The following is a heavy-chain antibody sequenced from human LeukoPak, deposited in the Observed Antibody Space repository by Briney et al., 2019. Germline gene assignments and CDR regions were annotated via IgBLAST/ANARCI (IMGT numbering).Heavy chain of an antibody. CDR2: IYPCDSDT. CDR1: GYSFTSYW. Sequence: GESLKISCKGSGYSFTSYWIGWVRQMPGKGLEWMGIIYPCDSDTRYSPSFQGQVTISADKSISTAYLQWSSLKASDTAMYYCARTYYYDSSGYYSREYYFDYWGQGTLVTVSS. D-gene: IGHD3-22*01. J-gene: IGHJ4*02. CDR3: ARTYYYDSSGYYSREYYFDY. V-gene: IGHV5-51*01.